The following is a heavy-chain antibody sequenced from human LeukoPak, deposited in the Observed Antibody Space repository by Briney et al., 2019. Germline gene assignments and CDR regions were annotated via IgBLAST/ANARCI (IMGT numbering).Heavy chain of an antibody. CDR3: ARRIVTPTTKWFDA. CDR1: GYTFNGYY. CDR2: MNPNTGTT. V-gene: IGHV1-2*02. Sequence: GASVKVSCKASGYTFNGYYIHWVRQAPGQGLEWVGWMNPNTGTTKYGQTLQGRVIMTRGTSISTAYMELSRLRSDDTAVYYCARRIVTPTTKWFDAWGQGTLVTVSS. D-gene: IGHD1-26*01. J-gene: IGHJ5*02.